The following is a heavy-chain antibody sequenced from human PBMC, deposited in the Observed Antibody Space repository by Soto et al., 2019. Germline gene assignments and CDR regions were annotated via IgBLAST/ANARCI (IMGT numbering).Heavy chain of an antibody. CDR2: ISYDGSNK. J-gene: IGHJ4*02. CDR3: AKDGLGVRFLEWLLDY. D-gene: IGHD3-3*01. V-gene: IGHV3-30*18. Sequence: ESGGGVVQPGRSLRLSCAASGFTFSSYGMHWVRQAPGKGLEWVAVISYDGSNKYYADSVKGRFTISRDNSKNTLYLQMNSLRAEDTAVYYCAKDGLGVRFLEWLLDYWGQGTLVTVSS. CDR1: GFTFSSYG.